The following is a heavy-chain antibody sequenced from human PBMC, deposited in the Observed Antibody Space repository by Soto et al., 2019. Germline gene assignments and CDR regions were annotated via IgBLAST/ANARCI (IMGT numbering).Heavy chain of an antibody. CDR2: ISSSSSYI. CDR1: GFTFSSYS. CDR3: ARDGGVAGSGQDI. Sequence: GGSLRLSCAASGFTFSSYSMNWVRQAPGKGLEWVSSISSSSSYIYYADSVKGRFTISRDNAKNSLYLQMNSLRAEDTAVYYCARDGGVAGSGQDIWGQGTMVTVSS. J-gene: IGHJ3*02. V-gene: IGHV3-21*01. D-gene: IGHD6-19*01.